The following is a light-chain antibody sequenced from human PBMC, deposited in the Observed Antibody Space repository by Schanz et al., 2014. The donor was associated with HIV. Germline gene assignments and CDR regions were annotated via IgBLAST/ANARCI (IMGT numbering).Light chain of an antibody. J-gene: IGLJ3*02. V-gene: IGLV1-40*01. CDR3: GSCSPTNTCT. Sequence: QSVLTQPPSVSGAPGQRVTISCTGSSSNIGAGYDVHWYKQLPETAPKLLIFGDKNRPSGVPDRYSGSKSDTSASLAITGLQAEDEADYYCGSCSPTNTCTFGGGTKLTVL. CDR2: GDK. CDR1: SSNIGAGYD.